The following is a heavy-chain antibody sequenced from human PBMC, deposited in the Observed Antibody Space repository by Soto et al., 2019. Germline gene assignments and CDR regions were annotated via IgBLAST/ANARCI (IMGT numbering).Heavy chain of an antibody. CDR2: IYHSGST. D-gene: IGHD2-21*01. Sequence: QLQLQESGSGLVKPSQTLSLTCAVSGGSISSGGYSWSWIRQPPGKGLEWIGYIYHSGSTYYNPSLNSRVTISVDRSKNQFSLKLSSVTAADTAVYYCARGPPHSHWGQGTLVTVSS. V-gene: IGHV4-30-2*01. CDR3: ARGPPHSH. J-gene: IGHJ4*02. CDR1: GGSISSGGYS.